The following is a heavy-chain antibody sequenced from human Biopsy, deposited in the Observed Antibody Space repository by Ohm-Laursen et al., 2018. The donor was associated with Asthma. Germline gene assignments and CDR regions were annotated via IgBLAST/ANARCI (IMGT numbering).Heavy chain of an antibody. CDR3: ARTYYDFLTGQVIDAFAI. J-gene: IGHJ3*02. V-gene: IGHV1-3*01. Sequence: ASVKVSCNSSGYTFIHFAIHWVRQPPGQRLEWMGWINAGNGNTKYSQKFQGRVTISRDTSASTAYMDLSSLRSEDTAVYYCARTYYDFLTGQVIDAFAIWGQGTMVTVPS. CDR2: INAGNGNT. CDR1: GYTFIHFA. D-gene: IGHD3-9*01.